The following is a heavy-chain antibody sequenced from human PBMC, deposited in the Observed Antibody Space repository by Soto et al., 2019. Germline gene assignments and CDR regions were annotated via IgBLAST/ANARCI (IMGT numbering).Heavy chain of an antibody. V-gene: IGHV2-5*02. CDR3: APMAGLGSFYWYFDL. Sequence: QITLVESGPTLVKPTQTLTLTCTFTGFSLDTPGVAVGWIRQSPGKALEWLAHIYWDEDKRYRPSLETRLSITKVASKRQVVLTMTYMDPLDTATYYCAPMAGLGSFYWYFDLWGRGALVTFSS. J-gene: IGHJ2*01. CDR2: IYWDEDK. CDR1: GFSLDTPGVA. D-gene: IGHD3-10*01.